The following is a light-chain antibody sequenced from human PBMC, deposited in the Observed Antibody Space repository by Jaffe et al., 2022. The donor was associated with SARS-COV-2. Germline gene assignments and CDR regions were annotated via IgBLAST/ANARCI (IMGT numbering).Light chain of an antibody. CDR1: QSISTY. CDR3: QQSYSVPPT. J-gene: IGKJ2*01. Sequence: DIQMTQSPSSLSASVGDTVTITCRASQSISTYLNWYQQKPGKAPKVLIYAASSLQSGVPSRFSGSASGTDFSLTISSLQPEDFATYYCQQSYSVPPTFGQGTNLDMK. CDR2: AAS. V-gene: IGKV1-39*01.